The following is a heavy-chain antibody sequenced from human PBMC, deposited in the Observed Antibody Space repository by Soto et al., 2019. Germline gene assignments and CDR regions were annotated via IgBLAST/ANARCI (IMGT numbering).Heavy chain of an antibody. D-gene: IGHD1-26*01. J-gene: IGHJ4*02. CDR2: IYYSGST. CDR3: ARVRGGIFDY. Sequence: SETLSLTCTVSGDSISSGGYYWSWIRQHPGKGLEWIGYIYYSGSTYYNPSLKSRVIISVDTSKNQFSLKLSSVTAADTAVYSCARVRGGIFDYWGQGTLVTVSS. CDR1: GDSISSGGYY. V-gene: IGHV4-31*03.